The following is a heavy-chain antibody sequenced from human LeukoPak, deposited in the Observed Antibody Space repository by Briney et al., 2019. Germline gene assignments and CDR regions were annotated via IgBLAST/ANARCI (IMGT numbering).Heavy chain of an antibody. CDR1: GGSISSGGYY. V-gene: IGHV4-31*03. J-gene: IGHJ5*02. CDR3: ARGDSGGDWFDP. Sequence: SETLSLTCTVSGGSISSGGYYWSWIRQHPWKGLEWIGYIYYSGSTYYNPSLKSRVTISVDTSKNQFSLKLSSVTAADMAVYYCARGDSGGDWFDPWGQGTLVTVSS. CDR2: IYYSGST. D-gene: IGHD1-26*01.